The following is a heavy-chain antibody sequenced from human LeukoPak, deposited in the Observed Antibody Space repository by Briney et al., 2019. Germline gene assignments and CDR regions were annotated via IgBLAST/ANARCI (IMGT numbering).Heavy chain of an antibody. CDR1: GGSISSYY. V-gene: IGHV4-59*08. CDR3: ARRNILTEGEAFDI. CDR2: IYNSGST. J-gene: IGHJ3*02. D-gene: IGHD3-9*01. Sequence: KTSETLALTCAVSGGSISSYYWTWIRQPPGKGLEWIGYIYNSGSTNYNPSLRSRVTISVDASKNRFSLKLNSVTAADTAVYYCARRNILTEGEAFDIWGQGTLVTVSS.